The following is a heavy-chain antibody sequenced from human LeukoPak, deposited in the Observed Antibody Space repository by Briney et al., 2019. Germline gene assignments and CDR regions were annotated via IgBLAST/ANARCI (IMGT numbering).Heavy chain of an antibody. V-gene: IGHV3-21*01. CDR2: ISSSSYI. D-gene: IGHD5-18*01. J-gene: IGHJ3*02. CDR1: GFTFSSYS. CDR3: ARERIQLWLIEHAFDI. Sequence: GGSLRLSCAASGFTFSSYSMNWVRQAPGKGLEWVSSISSSSYIYYADSVKGRFTISRDNAKNSLYLQMNSLRAEDTAVYYCARERIQLWLIEHAFDIWGQGTMVTVSS.